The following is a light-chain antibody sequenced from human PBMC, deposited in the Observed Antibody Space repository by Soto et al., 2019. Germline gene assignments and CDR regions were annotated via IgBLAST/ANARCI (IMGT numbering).Light chain of an antibody. CDR2: DVS. J-gene: IGLJ2*01. CDR1: SSDVGGYNS. Sequence: QSVLTQPASVSGSPGQPITISCTGTSSDVGGYNSVSWYQQHPGKAPKLMIYDVSNRPSGVSNRFSGSKSGNTASLTISGLQAEDEADYYCSSYTSRSTLVFGGGTQLTVL. CDR3: SSYTSRSTLV. V-gene: IGLV2-14*03.